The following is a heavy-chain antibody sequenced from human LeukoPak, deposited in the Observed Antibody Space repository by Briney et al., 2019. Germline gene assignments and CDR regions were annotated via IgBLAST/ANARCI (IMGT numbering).Heavy chain of an antibody. V-gene: IGHV3-23*01. D-gene: IGHD5-12*01. J-gene: IGHJ4*02. CDR1: GFTFSSYA. Sequence: PGGSLRLSCAASGFTFSSYAMSWVRQAPGKGLEWVSAISGSGGSTYYADSVRGRFTISRDNAKNSLYLQMNSLRAEDTAVYYCARGWGGYVPIGYWGQGTLVTVSS. CDR3: ARGWGGYVPIGY. CDR2: ISGSGGST.